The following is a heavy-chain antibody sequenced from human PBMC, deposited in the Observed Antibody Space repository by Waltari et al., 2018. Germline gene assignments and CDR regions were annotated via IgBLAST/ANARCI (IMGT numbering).Heavy chain of an antibody. Sequence: EVQLLESGGGLVQPGGSLRLSCAASGFTFSSYAMSWVRQAPGKGVEWVSVISGSGGSTYYADSVKGRFTISRDNSKNTLYLQMNSLRAEDTAVYYCAKGTYFLTIFGVTITDLWGQGTLVTVSS. CDR3: AKGTYFLTIFGVTITDL. CDR1: GFTFSSYA. CDR2: ISGSGGST. J-gene: IGHJ5*02. D-gene: IGHD3-3*01. V-gene: IGHV3-23*01.